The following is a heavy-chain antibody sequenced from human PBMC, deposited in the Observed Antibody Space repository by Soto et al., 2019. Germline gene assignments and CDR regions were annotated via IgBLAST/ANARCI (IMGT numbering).Heavy chain of an antibody. V-gene: IGHV4-59*01. CDR1: GGSISSYY. CDR3: ARVNPVGYGEGPAFDI. D-gene: IGHD5-12*01. Sequence: PSETLSLTCTVSGGSISSYYWSWIRQPPGKGLEWIGYIYYSGSTNYNPSLKSRVTISVDTSKNQFSLKLSSVTAADTAVYYCARVNPVGYGEGPAFDIWGQGTMVTV. J-gene: IGHJ3*02. CDR2: IYYSGST.